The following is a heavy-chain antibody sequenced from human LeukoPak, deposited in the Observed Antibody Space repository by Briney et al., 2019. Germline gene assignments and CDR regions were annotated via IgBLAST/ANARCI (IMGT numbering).Heavy chain of an antibody. CDR2: INHSGST. V-gene: IGHV4-34*01. D-gene: IGHD3-3*01. Sequence: PSESLSLTCAVYGGSFSGYYWSWIRQPPGKGLEWIGEINHSGSTNYNPSLKSRVTISVDTSKNQFSLKLSSVTAADTAVYYCARGGGDFWSGSDDYWGQGTLVTVSS. CDR3: ARGGGDFWSGSDDY. J-gene: IGHJ4*02. CDR1: GGSFSGYY.